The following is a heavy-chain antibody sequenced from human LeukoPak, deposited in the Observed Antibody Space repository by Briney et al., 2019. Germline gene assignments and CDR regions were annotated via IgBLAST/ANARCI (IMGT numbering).Heavy chain of an antibody. V-gene: IGHV3-15*01. D-gene: IGHD3-3*01. CDR3: ATDPPRITIFGVIITYFDY. J-gene: IGHJ4*02. CDR1: GFTFSSYA. CDR2: IKSKTDGGTT. Sequence: GGSLRLSCAASGFTFSSYAMSWVRQAPGKGLEWVGRIKSKTDGGTTDYAAPVKGRFTISRDDSKNTLYLQMNSLKTEDTAVYYCATDPPRITIFGVIITYFDYWGQGSLVTVSS.